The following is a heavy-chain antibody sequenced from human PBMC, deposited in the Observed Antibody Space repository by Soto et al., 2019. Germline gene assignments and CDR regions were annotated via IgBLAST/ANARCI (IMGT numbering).Heavy chain of an antibody. V-gene: IGHV1-2*02. D-gene: IGHD1-26*01. CDR1: GYTFTGYY. Sequence: GASVKVSCKASGYTFTGYYMHWVRQAPGQGLEWMGWINPNSGGTNYAQKFQGRVTMTRDTSISTASMELSRLRSDDTAVYYCARVVGATPNYYYYGMDVWGQGTTVTVSS. J-gene: IGHJ6*02. CDR3: ARVVGATPNYYYYGMDV. CDR2: INPNSGGT.